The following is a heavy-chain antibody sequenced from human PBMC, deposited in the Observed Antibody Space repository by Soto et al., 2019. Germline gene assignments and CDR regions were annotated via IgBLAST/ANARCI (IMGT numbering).Heavy chain of an antibody. D-gene: IGHD6-19*01. J-gene: IGHJ5*02. V-gene: IGHV6-1*01. CDR3: ARDLSVSGWSGGWFDP. CDR2: TYCRSDCYS. CDR1: GVEASSSSAA. Sequence: SQTLSLTCALSGVEASSSSAAWNWIRQSPSRGLEWLGRTYCRSDCYSDYAESVRGRITINPDTSKNEVSLQLNSVTPEDTAVYFCARDLSVSGWSGGWFDPCGQGTLLTVSS.